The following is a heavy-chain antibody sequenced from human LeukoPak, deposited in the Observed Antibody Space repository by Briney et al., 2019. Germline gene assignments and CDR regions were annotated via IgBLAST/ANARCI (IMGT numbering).Heavy chain of an antibody. CDR1: GFTVSSNY. D-gene: IGHD2-21*02. Sequence: GGSLRLSCAASGFTVSSNYMSWVRQAPGKGLEWVSVIYSGGSTYYADSVKGRFTISRDNSKNTLYLQMNSLRAEDTAVYYCARDHCGGDCCFAYWGQGPLVPVSS. CDR3: ARDHCGGDCCFAY. CDR2: IYSGGST. J-gene: IGHJ4*02. V-gene: IGHV3-53*01.